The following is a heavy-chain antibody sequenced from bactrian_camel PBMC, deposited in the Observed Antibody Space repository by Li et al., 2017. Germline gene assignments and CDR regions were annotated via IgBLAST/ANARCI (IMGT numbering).Heavy chain of an antibody. CDR3: AARGPYCYTKLSVRDFTY. CDR1: GYTASTRY. Sequence: VQLVESGGGSVQPGGSLRLSCVVSGYTASTRYLAWFRQLTGKEREGLAGIWAGGRSTFYADSVKGRFTISGDGSKNNVYLQMNNLKPEDTATYYCAARGPYCYTKLSVRDFTYWGQGTQVTVS. D-gene: IGHD2*01. V-gene: IGHV3S40*01. CDR2: IWAGGRST. J-gene: IGHJ6*01.